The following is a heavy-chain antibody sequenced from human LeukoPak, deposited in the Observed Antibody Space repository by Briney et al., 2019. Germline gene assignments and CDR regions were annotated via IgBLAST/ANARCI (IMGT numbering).Heavy chain of an antibody. D-gene: IGHD3-3*01. Sequence: GGSLRLSCAASGFTFSSYAMSWVRQAPGKGLEWVSSISSSSSYIYYADSVKGRFTISRDNAKNSLYLQMNSLRAEDTAVYYCARDFWVVIPPDPTKYYYGMDVWGQGTTVTVSS. CDR3: ARDFWVVIPPDPTKYYYGMDV. J-gene: IGHJ6*02. CDR1: GFTFSSYA. V-gene: IGHV3-21*01. CDR2: ISSSSSYI.